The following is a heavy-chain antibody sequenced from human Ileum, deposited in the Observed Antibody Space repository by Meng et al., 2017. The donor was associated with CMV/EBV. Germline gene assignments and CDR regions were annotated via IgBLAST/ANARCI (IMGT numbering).Heavy chain of an antibody. V-gene: IGHV4-39*01. CDR1: CVSNTNSNYY. D-gene: IGHD3-10*01. CDR3: ARKGSCYNTYYFDY. CDR2: IYYNGRT. Sequence: SGRGVVKPSQPLSLICTLSCVSNTNSNYYCGWFRQPPVKGLEWIGSIYYNGRTYYKPSLKSRATLSIDTSNSQLSLKMTSVTAADTAVYYCARKGSCYNTYYFDYWGQGALVTVSS. J-gene: IGHJ4*02.